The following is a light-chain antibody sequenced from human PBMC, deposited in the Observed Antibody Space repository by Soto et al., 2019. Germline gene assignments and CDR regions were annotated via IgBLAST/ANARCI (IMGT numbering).Light chain of an antibody. CDR1: QRISSN. CDR3: QHYNNWPPWT. V-gene: IGKV3-15*01. J-gene: IGKJ1*01. Sequence: EVVMTQSPATLSLSPGESATLSCRDSQRISSNLAWYQQRPGQAPRLIIYGAYTRAPGIPARFSGSGSETEFTLTISSLQSEDFAVYYCQHYNNWPPWTFGQGTKVDIK. CDR2: GAY.